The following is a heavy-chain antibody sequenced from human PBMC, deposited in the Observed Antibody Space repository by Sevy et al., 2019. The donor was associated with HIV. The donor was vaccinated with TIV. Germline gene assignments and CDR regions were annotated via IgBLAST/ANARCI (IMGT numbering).Heavy chain of an antibody. CDR3: AREGCTKPHDY. Sequence: GGSLRLSCAASGFTFSKYSMSWVRQPPGKGLEWVSTLSFGCGEINHADSVKGRFTISRDNSKSSVYLQMNNLRPEDTAVYYCAREGCTKPHDYWGQGTLVTVSS. CDR2: LSFGCGEI. CDR1: GFTFSKYS. J-gene: IGHJ4*02. V-gene: IGHV3-23*01. D-gene: IGHD2-8*01.